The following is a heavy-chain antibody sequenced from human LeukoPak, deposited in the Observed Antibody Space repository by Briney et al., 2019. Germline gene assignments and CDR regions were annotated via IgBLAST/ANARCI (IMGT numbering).Heavy chain of an antibody. CDR3: ASNGEDYGGNPPFDY. Sequence: ASVKVSCKASGYTFTSFAVNWVRQAPGQGLEWMGWVNTNTGNPTYAQGFTGRFVFSLDTSVSTAYLQISSLKAEDTAVYYCASNGEDYGGNPPFDYWGQGTLVTVSS. J-gene: IGHJ4*02. V-gene: IGHV7-4-1*02. CDR1: GYTFTSFA. CDR2: VNTNTGNP. D-gene: IGHD4-23*01.